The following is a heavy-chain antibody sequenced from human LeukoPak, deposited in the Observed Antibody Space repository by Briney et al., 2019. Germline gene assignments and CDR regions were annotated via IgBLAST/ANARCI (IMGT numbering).Heavy chain of an antibody. D-gene: IGHD6-19*01. CDR2: IHYSGGA. V-gene: IGHV4-59*02. CDR1: GGSVTTYH. J-gene: IGHJ5*02. Sequence: SETLSLTCAVSGGSVTTYHWTWIRQPPGKGLEWIGHIHYSGGADYNPSLKSRVSMSLDTSKNHFSLRLTSVTAADTAVYYCARGRYSSGWFKEKTWFDPWGQGALVTVSS. CDR3: ARGRYSSGWFKEKTWFDP.